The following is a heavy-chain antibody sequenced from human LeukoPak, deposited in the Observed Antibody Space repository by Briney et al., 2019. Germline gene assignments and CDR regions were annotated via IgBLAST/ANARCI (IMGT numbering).Heavy chain of an antibody. CDR3: AKYSSVWTGDYFDY. D-gene: IGHD6-19*01. J-gene: IGHJ4*02. Sequence: GGSLRLSCVVSGFTVSNNYMSWVRQAPRKGLEWVSLIYSGGSTYYADSVKGRFTISRDNSKNTLYLQMNSLRAEDTAVYYCAKYSSVWTGDYFDYWGQGTLVTVSS. CDR1: GFTVSNNY. V-gene: IGHV3-53*01. CDR2: IYSGGST.